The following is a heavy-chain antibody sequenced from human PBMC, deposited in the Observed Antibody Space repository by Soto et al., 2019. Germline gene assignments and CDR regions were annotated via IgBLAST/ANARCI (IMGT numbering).Heavy chain of an antibody. Sequence: EVQLVESGGGLVQPGGSLRLSCVGSGFRFNEYEINWVRQAPGKGLEWIAYINSGGSLIYYAASVKCRFTISRDNYKDSVYLQMNSLRADDTALYYCARETSYGQSATIVGEFWGQGTLVTVSS. CDR3: ARETSYGQSATIVGEF. J-gene: IGHJ4*02. CDR1: GFRFNEYE. V-gene: IGHV3-48*03. CDR2: INSGGSLI. D-gene: IGHD3-10*01.